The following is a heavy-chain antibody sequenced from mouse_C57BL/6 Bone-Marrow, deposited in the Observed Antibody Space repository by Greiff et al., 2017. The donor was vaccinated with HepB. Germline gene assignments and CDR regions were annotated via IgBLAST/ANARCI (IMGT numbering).Heavy chain of an antibody. Sequence: EVKLMESEGGLVQPGSSMKLSCTASGFTFSDYYMAWVRQVPEKGLEWVANINYDGSSTYYLDSLKSRFIISRDNAKNILYLQMSSLKSEDTATYYCARYYYGSMDYWGQGTSVTVSS. V-gene: IGHV5-16*01. CDR1: GFTFSDYY. D-gene: IGHD1-1*01. CDR2: INYDGSST. CDR3: ARYYYGSMDY. J-gene: IGHJ4*01.